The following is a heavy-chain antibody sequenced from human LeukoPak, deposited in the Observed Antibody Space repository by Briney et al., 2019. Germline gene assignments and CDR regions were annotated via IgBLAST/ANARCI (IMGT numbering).Heavy chain of an antibody. CDR3: ARVGSGYDWDY. CDR2: IYQTGST. V-gene: IGHV4-38-2*02. J-gene: IGHJ4*02. D-gene: IGHD5-12*01. Sequence: SETLSLTCIVSGFSISSGYYWGWIRQTPRKGLEWIGNIYQTGSTYYNPSLKSRVTISVDTSKNQFSLRLTSVTAADTAVHYCARVGSGYDWDYWGQGTLVTVSS. CDR1: GFSISSGYY.